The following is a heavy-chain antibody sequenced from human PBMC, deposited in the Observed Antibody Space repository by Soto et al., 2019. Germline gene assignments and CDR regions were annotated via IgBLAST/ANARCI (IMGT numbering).Heavy chain of an antibody. Sequence: QVQLVQSGAEVKKPGASVKVSCKSSGYTFTSYGISWVRQAPGQGLEWMGWISAYNGNTKYAQKLQGRVTMTTDTSTSKAYMELRSLRYDDTAVYDCARGRLVVAMGGDFDYCGQGTLVTVSS. J-gene: IGHJ4*02. V-gene: IGHV1-18*04. CDR2: ISAYNGNT. CDR1: GYTFTSYG. D-gene: IGHD1-26*01. CDR3: ARGRLVVAMGGDFDY.